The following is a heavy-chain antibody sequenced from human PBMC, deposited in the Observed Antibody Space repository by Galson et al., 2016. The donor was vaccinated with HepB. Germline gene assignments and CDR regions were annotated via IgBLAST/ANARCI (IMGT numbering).Heavy chain of an antibody. CDR3: AKDLLPSGAGREDYFDY. CDR2: IWAAGTNK. V-gene: IGHV3-33*06. CDR1: GFTFSRYG. J-gene: IGHJ4*02. D-gene: IGHD6-19*01. Sequence: SLRLSCAPSGFTFSRYGIHWVRQAPGKGLEWVALIWAAGTNKYQTDSVKGRFTISRDNSKKMLYLQMNSLRAEDTAIYYCAKDLLPSGAGREDYFDYWGPGTLVTVSS.